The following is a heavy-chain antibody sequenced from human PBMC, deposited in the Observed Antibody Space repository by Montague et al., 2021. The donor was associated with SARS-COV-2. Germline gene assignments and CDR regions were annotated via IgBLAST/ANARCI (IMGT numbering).Heavy chain of an antibody. J-gene: IGHJ4*02. V-gene: IGHV4-31*03. D-gene: IGHD4-11*01. CDR1: GDSITSGGYF. CDR2: MSYSGST. Sequence: TLSLTCTVSGDSITSGGYFWNWIRQHPGKGLEYIGAMSYSGSTYYKPSLTSRVSISMDTSKNAFSLSLHSVTAADTAVYYCAASGRRGYSNPFDHCGRGSLVTVSS. CDR3: AASGRRGYSNPFDH.